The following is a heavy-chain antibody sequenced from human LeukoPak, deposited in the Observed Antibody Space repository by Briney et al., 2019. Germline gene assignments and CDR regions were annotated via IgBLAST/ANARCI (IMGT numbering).Heavy chain of an antibody. V-gene: IGHV4-34*01. CDR1: GFTFSSYS. CDR2: INHSGST. CDR3: ARDYGLYWYFDL. J-gene: IGHJ2*01. Sequence: GSLRLSCAASGFTFSSYSMNWVRQAPGKGLEWIGEINHSGSTNYNPSLKSRVTISVDTSKNQFSLKLSSVTAADTAVYYCARDYGLYWYFDLWGRGTLVTVSS. D-gene: IGHD4-17*01.